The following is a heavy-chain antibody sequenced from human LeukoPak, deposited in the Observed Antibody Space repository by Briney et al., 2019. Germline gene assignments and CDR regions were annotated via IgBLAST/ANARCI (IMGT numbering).Heavy chain of an antibody. CDR1: GFIFGNYP. CDR2: ISGSGGNT. V-gene: IGHV3-23*01. J-gene: IGHJ4*02. CDR3: ANGLTYGVYGGY. D-gene: IGHD4-17*01. Sequence: GGSLRLSCAASGFIFGNYPMSWVRQAPGKGLEWVSSISGSGGNTFYAASVKGRFTISRDNSKNTLYLQMSSLRAEDSAIYYCANGLTYGVYGGYWGPGTLVTVSS.